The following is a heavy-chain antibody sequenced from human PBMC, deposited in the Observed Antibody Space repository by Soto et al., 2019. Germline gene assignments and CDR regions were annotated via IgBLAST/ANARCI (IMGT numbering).Heavy chain of an antibody. CDR2: IYYSGST. D-gene: IGHD3-22*01. CDR1: GGSISSSNYN. J-gene: IGHJ4*02. Sequence: PSETLSLTCTVSGGSISSSNYNWGWIRQPPGEGLDWIGTIYYSGSTYYNPSLKSRVTIFVDTSKNQFSLKLNSVTAADTAVYYCARQGDYYDSSSYLDYWGRGTLVTVSS. CDR3: ARQGDYYDSSSYLDY. V-gene: IGHV4-39*01.